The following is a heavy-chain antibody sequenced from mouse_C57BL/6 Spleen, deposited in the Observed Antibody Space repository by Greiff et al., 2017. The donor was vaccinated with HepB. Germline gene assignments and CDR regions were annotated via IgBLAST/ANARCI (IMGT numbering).Heavy chain of an antibody. V-gene: IGHV3-6*01. D-gene: IGHD1-1*01. CDR3: ARDGVVRGFAY. Sequence: DVQLQESGPGLVKPSQSLSLTCSVTGYSITSGYYWNWIRQFPGNKLEWMGYISYDGSNNYNPSLKNRISITRDTSKNQFFLKLNSVTTEDTATYYCARDGVVRGFAYWGQGTLVTVSA. CDR1: GYSITSGYY. CDR2: ISYDGSN. J-gene: IGHJ3*01.